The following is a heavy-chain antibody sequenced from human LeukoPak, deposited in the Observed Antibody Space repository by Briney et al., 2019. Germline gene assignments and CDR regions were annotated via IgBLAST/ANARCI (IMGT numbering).Heavy chain of an antibody. Sequence: SETLSLTCTVSGGSISSGGYYWSWIRQHPGKGLEWIGYIYYSGSTYYNPSPKSRVTISVDTSKNQFSLKLSSVTAADTAVYYCARGGDGYNNIGDYNWFDPWGQGTLVTVSS. D-gene: IGHD5-24*01. CDR1: GGSISSGGYY. J-gene: IGHJ5*02. V-gene: IGHV4-31*03. CDR2: IYYSGST. CDR3: ARGGDGYNNIGDYNWFDP.